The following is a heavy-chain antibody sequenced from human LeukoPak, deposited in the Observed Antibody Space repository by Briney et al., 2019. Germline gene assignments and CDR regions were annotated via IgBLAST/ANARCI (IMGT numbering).Heavy chain of an antibody. D-gene: IGHD3-16*02. Sequence: KPGGSLRLSCAASGFTFSSYSMNWVRQAPGKGLEWVSSISSSSSYIYYADSVKGRFTISRDNAKNSLYLQMNSLRAEDTAVYYCARDTHYDYVWGSYRPFDYWGQGTLVTVSS. CDR2: ISSSSSYI. J-gene: IGHJ4*02. CDR1: GFTFSSYS. V-gene: IGHV3-21*01. CDR3: ARDTHYDYVWGSYRPFDY.